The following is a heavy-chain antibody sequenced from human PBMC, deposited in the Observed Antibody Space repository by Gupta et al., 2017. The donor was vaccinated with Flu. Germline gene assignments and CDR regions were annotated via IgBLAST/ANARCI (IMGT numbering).Heavy chain of an antibody. Sequence: CAGSGLKFSSYWMDGVRQAPGKGLEWVANMATDGSVKNYAASVKGRFTISRDNAEDSLFLQMHSLRADDTALYYCARNRGWQQFDYWGQGALVTVSS. CDR2: MATDGSVK. D-gene: IGHD7-27*01. CDR1: GLKFSSYW. CDR3: ARNRGWQQFDY. V-gene: IGHV3-7*01. J-gene: IGHJ4*02.